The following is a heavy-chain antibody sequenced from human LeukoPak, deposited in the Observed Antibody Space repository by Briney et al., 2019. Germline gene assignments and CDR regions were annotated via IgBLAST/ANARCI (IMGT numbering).Heavy chain of an antibody. CDR3: AREGATAGTGYYFDY. D-gene: IGHD6-13*01. V-gene: IGHV3-21*01. CDR1: GFIFSGYH. Sequence: GGSLRLSCAASGFIFSGYHMNWVRQAPGKGLEWVSSISSSSSSIYYADSVKGRFTISRDNTKKSLYLQMNSLGAEDTAVYYCAREGATAGTGYYFDYWGQGSLVTVSS. J-gene: IGHJ4*02. CDR2: ISSSSSSI.